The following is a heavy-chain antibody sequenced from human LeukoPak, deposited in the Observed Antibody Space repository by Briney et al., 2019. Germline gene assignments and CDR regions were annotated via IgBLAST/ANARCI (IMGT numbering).Heavy chain of an antibody. V-gene: IGHV5-51*01. CDR2: IYPGDSDT. CDR1: GYRFTSYW. J-gene: IGHJ6*02. Sequence: GESLKISCKGSGYRFTSYWIGWVRQMPGKGLEWMGFIYPGDSDTRYSPSFQGQVTISADKSMSTAYLQWSSLKASDTAMYYCARGLGGYCSGGNCYPYNTVDVWGQGTTVTVSS. D-gene: IGHD2-15*01. CDR3: ARGLGGYCSGGNCYPYNTVDV.